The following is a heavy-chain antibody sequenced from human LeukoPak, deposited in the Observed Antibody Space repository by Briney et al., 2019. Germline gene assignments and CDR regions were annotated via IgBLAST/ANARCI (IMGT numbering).Heavy chain of an antibody. CDR2: ITTSGSNK. D-gene: IGHD2-2*01. CDR3: AKDSLTARSNIAY. J-gene: IGHJ4*02. Sequence: GGSLRLSCAASGFTFSDYYMSWIRQAPGKGLEWLSYITTSGSNKYYADSVKGRFTISRDNSKNTLYLQMNSLRAEDTAVYYCAKDSLTARSNIAYWGQGPLVTVSS. V-gene: IGHV3-11*04. CDR1: GFTFSDYY.